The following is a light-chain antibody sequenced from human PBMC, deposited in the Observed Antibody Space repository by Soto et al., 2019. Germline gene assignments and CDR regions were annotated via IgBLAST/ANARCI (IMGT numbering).Light chain of an antibody. CDR3: QQYNNWPRAT. CDR1: QSISHT. J-gene: IGKJ4*01. Sequence: IVRTQAPATLSVSPGGRATLSCRSIQSISHTLAWYQQKPGQAPRLLMFRASIRATGFPARFSGSGSGTEFNITISSLQSEDSAIYYCQQYNNWPRATFGGGTKVDI. V-gene: IGKV3-15*01. CDR2: RAS.